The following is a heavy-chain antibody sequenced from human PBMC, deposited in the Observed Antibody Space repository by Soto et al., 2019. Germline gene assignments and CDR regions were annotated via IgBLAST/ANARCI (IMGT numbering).Heavy chain of an antibody. CDR1: GFSLITSGVG. CDR3: ARFLRPAAAFDL. CDR2: IHWDDDK. D-gene: IGHD4-17*01. Sequence: QITLRESGPTLVRPTETLTLTCSFSGFSLITSGVGVGWFRQSPGKALEWLAVIHWDDDKRYSPSLSSRLAITKDTSINQVVLTMTNVDPVDTGTYYWARFLRPAAAFDLWGQGTVATVSS. V-gene: IGHV2-5*02. J-gene: IGHJ3*01.